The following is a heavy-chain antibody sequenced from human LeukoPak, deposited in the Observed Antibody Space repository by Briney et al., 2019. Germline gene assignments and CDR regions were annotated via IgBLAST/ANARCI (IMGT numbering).Heavy chain of an antibody. CDR2: ISGSGGST. J-gene: IGHJ6*02. CDR3: ARDRRSYYDSSGYPLGYYYGMDV. D-gene: IGHD3-22*01. Sequence: GGSLRLSCAASGFTFSSYAMSWVRQAPGKGLEWVSAISGSGGSTYYADSVKGRFTISRDNSKNTLYLQMNSLRAEDTAVYYCARDRRSYYDSSGYPLGYYYGMDVWGQGTTVTVSS. V-gene: IGHV3-23*01. CDR1: GFTFSSYA.